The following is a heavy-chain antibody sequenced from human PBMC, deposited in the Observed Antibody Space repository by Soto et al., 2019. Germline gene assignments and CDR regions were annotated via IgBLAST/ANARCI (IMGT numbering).Heavy chain of an antibody. V-gene: IGHV4-34*01. D-gene: IGHD3-10*01. CDR2: INHSGST. CDR1: GGSFSGYD. J-gene: IGHJ6*03. Sequence: SETLSLTCAVEGGSFSGYDGSWIRQPPGKGLEWIGEINHSGSTNYNPSLKSRVTISVDTSKNQFSLKLSSVTAADTAVYYCARGVLWFGEFGLVWAHYYMDVWGKGTTVTVSS. CDR3: ARGVLWFGEFGLVWAHYYMDV.